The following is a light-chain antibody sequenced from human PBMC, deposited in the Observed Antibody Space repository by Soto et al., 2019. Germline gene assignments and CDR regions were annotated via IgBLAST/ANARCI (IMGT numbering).Light chain of an antibody. J-gene: IGKJ5*01. V-gene: IGKV3-11*01. CDR3: QHRSNCPIT. CDR2: DAS. Sequence: EIVLTQSPATLSLSPGERATLSCRASQSVSSYLAWYQQKPGQAPGLLIYDASNRATGIPARFSGSGSGTDFTLTISSLEPEDFAVYYCQHRSNCPITFGQGTRLEIK. CDR1: QSVSSY.